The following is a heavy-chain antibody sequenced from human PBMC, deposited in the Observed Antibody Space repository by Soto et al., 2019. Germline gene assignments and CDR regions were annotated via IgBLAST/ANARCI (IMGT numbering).Heavy chain of an antibody. D-gene: IGHD6-19*01. Sequence: ASVKVSCKASGYTFTSHDINWVRQATGQGLEWMGWMNPNSGNTGYAQKFQGRVTMTRNTSISTAYMELSSLRSEDTAVYYCARGLTRYSSGWYSYWYFDLWGRGTLVTVSS. CDR1: GYTFTSHD. V-gene: IGHV1-8*01. CDR3: ARGLTRYSSGWYSYWYFDL. J-gene: IGHJ2*01. CDR2: MNPNSGNT.